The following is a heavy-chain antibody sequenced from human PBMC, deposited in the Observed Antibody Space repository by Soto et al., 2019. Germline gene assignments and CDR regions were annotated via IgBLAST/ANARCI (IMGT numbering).Heavy chain of an antibody. CDR2: INHSGST. J-gene: IGHJ6*02. Sequence: PSETLSLTCAVYGGSFSGYYWSWIRQPPGKGLEWIGEINHSGSTNYNPSLKSRVTISVGTSKNQFSLKLSSVTAADTAVYYCARVIPNPYYYYGMDVWGQGTTVTVSS. CDR1: GGSFSGYY. CDR3: ARVIPNPYYYYGMDV. V-gene: IGHV4-34*01.